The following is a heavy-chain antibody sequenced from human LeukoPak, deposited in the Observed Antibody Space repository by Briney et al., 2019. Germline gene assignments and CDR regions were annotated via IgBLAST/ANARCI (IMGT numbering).Heavy chain of an antibody. CDR2: INHSGST. J-gene: IGHJ5*02. Sequence: GSLRLSCAASGFTFSSYSMNWVRQAPGKGLEWIGEINHSGSTNYNPSLKSRVTISVDTSKNQFSLKLSAETAADTAVYYCARGNRTTVTTSLDPWGQGTLVTVSS. CDR1: GFTFSSYS. V-gene: IGHV4-34*01. CDR3: ARGNRTTVTTSLDP. D-gene: IGHD4-17*01.